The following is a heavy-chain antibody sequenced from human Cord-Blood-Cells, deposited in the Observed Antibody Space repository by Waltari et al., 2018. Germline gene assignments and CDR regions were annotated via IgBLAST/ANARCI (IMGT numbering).Heavy chain of an antibody. D-gene: IGHD1-26*01. CDR2: IIPIFGTA. CDR3: ARINDSGSYDY. Sequence: KKPGSSVKVSCKASGGTFSRYAISWVRPAPGQGLEWMGGIIPIFGTANYAQKFQGRVTITADKSTSTAYMELSSLRSEDTAVYYCARINDSGSYDYWGQGTLVTVSS. CDR1: GGTFSRYA. V-gene: IGHV1-69*06. J-gene: IGHJ4*02.